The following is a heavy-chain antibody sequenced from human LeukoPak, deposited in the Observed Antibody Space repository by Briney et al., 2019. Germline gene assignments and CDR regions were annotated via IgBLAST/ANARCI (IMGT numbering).Heavy chain of an antibody. CDR1: GFTFSSYA. Sequence: GGSLRLSCAASGFTFSSYAMSWVRQAPGKGLEWVSAISGSGGSTYYADSVKGRFTISRDNAKNSLYLQMNSLRAEDTAVYYCARDRESSSGWYGGGFDYWGQGTLVTVSS. J-gene: IGHJ4*02. D-gene: IGHD6-19*01. V-gene: IGHV3-23*01. CDR3: ARDRESSSGWYGGGFDY. CDR2: ISGSGGST.